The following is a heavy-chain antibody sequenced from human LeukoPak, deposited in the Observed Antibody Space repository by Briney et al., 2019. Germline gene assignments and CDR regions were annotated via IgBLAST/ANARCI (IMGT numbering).Heavy chain of an antibody. CDR2: VTASGSST. Sequence: GGSLRLSCAASGFAFSSSVMSWVRQAPGKGLEWVSTVTASGSSTFYADPVKGRFTISRDNSKSTLYLQMNSLRAEDTALYYCAKRLSYYFDSWGQGILVTVSS. CDR3: AKRLSYYFDS. J-gene: IGHJ4*02. V-gene: IGHV3-23*01. CDR1: GFAFSSSV. D-gene: IGHD2/OR15-2a*01.